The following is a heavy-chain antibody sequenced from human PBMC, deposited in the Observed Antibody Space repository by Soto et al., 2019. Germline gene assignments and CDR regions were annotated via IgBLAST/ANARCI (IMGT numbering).Heavy chain of an antibody. CDR3: ARDRSSSTLYGMDV. Sequence: GGSLRLCCAASGFTFSSYSMNWVRQAPGKGLEWVSSISSSSSYIYYADSVKGRFTISRDNAKNSLYLQMNSLRAEDTAVYYCARDRSSSTLYGMDVWGQGTTVTVSS. CDR1: GFTFSSYS. V-gene: IGHV3-21*01. CDR2: ISSSSSYI. J-gene: IGHJ6*02. D-gene: IGHD6-13*01.